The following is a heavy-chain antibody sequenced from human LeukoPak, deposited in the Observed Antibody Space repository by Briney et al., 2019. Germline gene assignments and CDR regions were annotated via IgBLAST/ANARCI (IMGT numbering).Heavy chain of an antibody. CDR3: ARAIQFGGYFDY. J-gene: IGHJ4*02. CDR1: GFTVSGDC. V-gene: IGHV3-53*01. D-gene: IGHD2-15*01. CDR2: IFGAATT. Sequence: GGSLRLSCAASGFTVSGDCMSWVRQAPGKGLEWVSVIFGAATTYYADSVKGRFTISRDNSKNTLYLQMNSLRAEDTAVYYCARAIQFGGYFDYWGQGTLVTVST.